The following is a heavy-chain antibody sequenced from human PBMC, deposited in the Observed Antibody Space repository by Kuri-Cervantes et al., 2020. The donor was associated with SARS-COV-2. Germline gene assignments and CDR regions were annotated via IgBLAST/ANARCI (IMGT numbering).Heavy chain of an antibody. CDR1: GGSFSGYY. CDR2: INHSGDT. V-gene: IGHV4-34*01. Sequence: SETLSLTCAVYGGSFSGYYWSWIRQAPGKGLEWIGQINHSGDTNYNPSLKSRVSILVDTSKNQFSLRLRSVTAADTAVYYCARDRYCTGGSCFDWYFDLWGRGTLVTVSS. D-gene: IGHD2-15*01. CDR3: ARDRYCTGGSCFDWYFDL. J-gene: IGHJ2*01.